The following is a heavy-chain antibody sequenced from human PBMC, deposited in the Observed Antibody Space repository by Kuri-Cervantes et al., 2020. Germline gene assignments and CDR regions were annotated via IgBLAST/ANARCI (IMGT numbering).Heavy chain of an antibody. D-gene: IGHD5-18*01. Sequence: GGSLRLSCAASGFTFSSYAMSWVRQAPGKGLEWVSAISGSGGSTYYADSVKGRFTISRDNAKNSLYLQMNSLRVEDTAVYYCAREEVDTAMIDYYYYYMDVWGKGTTVTVSS. V-gene: IGHV3-23*01. CDR1: GFTFSSYA. CDR3: AREEVDTAMIDYYYYYMDV. J-gene: IGHJ6*03. CDR2: ISGSGGST.